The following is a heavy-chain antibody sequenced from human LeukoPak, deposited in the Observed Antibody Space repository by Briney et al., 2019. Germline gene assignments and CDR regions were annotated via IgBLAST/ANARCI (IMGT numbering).Heavy chain of an antibody. D-gene: IGHD3-22*01. CDR2: IYPDDSDT. CDR1: GYIFTNYW. CDR3: ARRSYYDSGGYYYDF. V-gene: IGHV5-51*01. J-gene: IGHJ4*02. Sequence: GESLKISCKGSGYIFTNYWIAWVRPMPGKGLEWMGIIYPDDSDTRYSPSFQGQVTISADKSISTAYLQWSSLKASDTAMYYCARRSYYDSGGYYYDFWGQGTLVTVYS.